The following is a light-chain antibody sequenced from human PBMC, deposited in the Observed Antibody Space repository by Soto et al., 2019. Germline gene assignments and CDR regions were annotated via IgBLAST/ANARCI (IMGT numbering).Light chain of an antibody. CDR1: QGISSY. J-gene: IGKJ1*01. Sequence: AIRMTQSPSSFSASTGDRVTITCRASQGISSYLAWYQQKPGKAPELLIYAASTLQSGVPSRFGGSGSGTDFTLTISCLQSEDFATYYCQQYYSFPPTFGQGTKVDIK. CDR2: AAS. CDR3: QQYYSFPPT. V-gene: IGKV1-8*01.